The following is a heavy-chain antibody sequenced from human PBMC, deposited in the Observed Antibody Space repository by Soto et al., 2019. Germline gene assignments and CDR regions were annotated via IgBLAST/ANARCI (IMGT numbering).Heavy chain of an antibody. CDR1: GFTFSSYA. V-gene: IGHV3-30-3*01. D-gene: IGHD2-15*01. CDR2: ISYDGSNK. J-gene: IGHJ6*02. CDR3: ARGPTAATPHYGMDV. Sequence: GGSLRLSCAASGFTFSSYAMHWVRQAPGKGLEWVAVISYDGSNKYYADSVKGRFTISRDNSKNTLYLQMNSLRAEDTAVYYCARGPTAATPHYGMDVWGQGTTVTVSS.